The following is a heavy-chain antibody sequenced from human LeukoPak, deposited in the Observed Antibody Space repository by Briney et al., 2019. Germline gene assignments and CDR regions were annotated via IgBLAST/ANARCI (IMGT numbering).Heavy chain of an antibody. V-gene: IGHV3-21*01. CDR1: GFTFSSYS. Sequence: KPGGSLRLSCAASGFTFSSYSMNWVRQAPGKGLEWVSSISSSSSYIYYADSVKGRFTISRDNAKNSLYLQMNSLRAEDTAVYYCARVGGLYNYYFDSWGQGTPVTVSS. CDR3: ARVGGLYNYYFDS. J-gene: IGHJ4*02. CDR2: ISSSSSYI. D-gene: IGHD3-3*01.